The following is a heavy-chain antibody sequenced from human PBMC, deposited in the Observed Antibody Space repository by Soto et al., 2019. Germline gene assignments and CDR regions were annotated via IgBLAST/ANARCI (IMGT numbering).Heavy chain of an antibody. CDR2: INSDGSST. J-gene: IGHJ4*02. D-gene: IGHD4-17*01. Sequence: EVQLVESGGGLVQPGGSLRLSCAASGFTFSSYWMHWVRQAPGKGLVWVSRINSDGSSTSYADSVKGRFTISRDNAKNTLYLQMNSLRAEDTAVYYCARGPNDYGDYIPLDYWGQGTLVTVSS. CDR1: GFTFSSYW. CDR3: ARGPNDYGDYIPLDY. V-gene: IGHV3-74*01.